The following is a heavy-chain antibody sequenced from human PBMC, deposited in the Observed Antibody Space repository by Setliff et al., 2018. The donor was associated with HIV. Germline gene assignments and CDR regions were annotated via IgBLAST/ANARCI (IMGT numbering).Heavy chain of an antibody. J-gene: IGHJ6*03. CDR2: INPNSGGT. V-gene: IGHV1-2*04. Sequence: ASVKVSCKASGYTFTGYYMHWVRQAPGQGLEWMGWINPNSGGTNYAQKFQGWVTMTRDTSISTAYMELSRLRSDDTAVYYCARAARGNTIFGVVPHYYMDVWGKGTTVTVS. D-gene: IGHD3-3*01. CDR1: GYTFTGYY. CDR3: ARAARGNTIFGVVPHYYMDV.